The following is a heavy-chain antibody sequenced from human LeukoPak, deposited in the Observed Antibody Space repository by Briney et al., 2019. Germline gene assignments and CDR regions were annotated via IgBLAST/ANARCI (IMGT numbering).Heavy chain of an antibody. Sequence: ASVKVSCKASGYTFTCYYMHWVRQAPGQGLEWMGWINPNSGGTNYAQKFQGRVTMTRDTSISTAYMELSRLRSDDTAVYYCARTPGPTVTGWFDPWGQGTLVTVSS. V-gene: IGHV1-2*02. CDR3: ARTPGPTVTGWFDP. J-gene: IGHJ5*02. D-gene: IGHD4-17*01. CDR1: GYTFTCYY. CDR2: INPNSGGT.